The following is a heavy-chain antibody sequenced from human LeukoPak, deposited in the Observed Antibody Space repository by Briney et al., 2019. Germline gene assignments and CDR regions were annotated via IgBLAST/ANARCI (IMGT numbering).Heavy chain of an antibody. J-gene: IGHJ4*02. CDR1: GGTFNSYA. Sequence: SVKVSCKASGGTFNSYAISWVRQAPGQGLEWMGGIIPIFGTANYAQKFQGRVTITTDESTSTAYMELSSLRSEDTAVYYCASGEAVAGTRVLDYWGQGTLVTVSS. CDR3: ASGEAVAGTRVLDY. CDR2: IIPIFGTA. V-gene: IGHV1-69*05. D-gene: IGHD6-19*01.